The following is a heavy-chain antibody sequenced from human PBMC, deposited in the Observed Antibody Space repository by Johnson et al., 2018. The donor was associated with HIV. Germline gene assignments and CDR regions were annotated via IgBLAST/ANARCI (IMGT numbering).Heavy chain of an antibody. CDR2: ISYDGSNK. D-gene: IGHD1-26*01. V-gene: IGHV3-30-3*01. CDR1: GFTFSSYA. Sequence: QEQLVESGGGVVQPGRSLRLSCAASGFTFSSYAMHWVRQAPGKGLEWVAVISYDGSNKYYADSVKGRFTISRDNSKKTLYLQMNSLRAEDTAVYYCARDAQEWELWGDGAFDIWGQGTMVTVSS. J-gene: IGHJ3*02. CDR3: ARDAQEWELWGDGAFDI.